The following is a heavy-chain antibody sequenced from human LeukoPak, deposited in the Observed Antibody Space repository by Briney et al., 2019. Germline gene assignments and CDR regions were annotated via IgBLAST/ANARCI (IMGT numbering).Heavy chain of an antibody. CDR2: TRNKANSYTT. J-gene: IGHJ4*02. D-gene: IGHD4-11*01. CDR3: AREGFSNSPLDY. CDR1: GFTFSDHY. Sequence: GGSLRLSCAASGFTFSDHYMDWVRQAPGKGLEWVGRTRNKANSYTTEYAASARGRFTISRDDSKNSLYLQMNSLKIEDTAVYYCAREGFSNSPLDYWGQGTLVTVSS. V-gene: IGHV3-72*01.